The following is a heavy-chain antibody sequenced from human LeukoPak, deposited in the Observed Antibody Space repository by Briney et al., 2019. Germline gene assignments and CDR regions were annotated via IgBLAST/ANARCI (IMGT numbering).Heavy chain of an antibody. CDR3: ARDGRGDGGSYRDSCFDY. CDR1: GGSTSGGGYY. CDR2: LYYSGST. J-gene: IGHJ4*02. Sequence: SQTLSLTCTVSGGSTSGGGYYWIWIPQRPGKGLEWFGYLYYSGSTYYNPSLKSRVTIAVDTSKNQFSLKLSSVTAADTAVYYCARDGRGDGGSYRDSCFDYWGQGTLVTVSS. D-gene: IGHD1-26*01. V-gene: IGHV4-31*03.